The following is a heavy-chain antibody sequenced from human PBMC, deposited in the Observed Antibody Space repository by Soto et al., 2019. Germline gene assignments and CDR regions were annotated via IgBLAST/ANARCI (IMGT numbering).Heavy chain of an antibody. CDR2: IYPGDSDT. Sequence: EESLKISCKASGDILTSYWIAGVRQMPGKGLKWMGIIYPGDSDTRYSPSCQGQVTISADKSISTAYLQWSSLKASDTAMYYCASLLNAAPGTDPTYRAQGTLVPVSS. CDR1: GDILTSYW. J-gene: IGHJ4*02. V-gene: IGHV5-51*01. CDR3: ASLLNAAPGTDPTY. D-gene: IGHD2-8*02.